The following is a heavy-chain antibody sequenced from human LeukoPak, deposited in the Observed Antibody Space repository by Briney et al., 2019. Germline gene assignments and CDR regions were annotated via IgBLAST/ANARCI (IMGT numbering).Heavy chain of an antibody. CDR2: ISGSGDTT. D-gene: IGHD4-17*01. J-gene: IGHJ4*02. CDR3: ARDLGPYGDYVFDY. CDR1: GFTFSNYA. V-gene: IGHV3-23*01. Sequence: PGGSLRLSCAASGFTFSNYAMRWVRQAPGKGLEWVSGISGSGDTTYYADSVKGRFTISRDNSKNTLSLQVNGLRAEDTAVYYCARDLGPYGDYVFDYWGQGTRVTVSS.